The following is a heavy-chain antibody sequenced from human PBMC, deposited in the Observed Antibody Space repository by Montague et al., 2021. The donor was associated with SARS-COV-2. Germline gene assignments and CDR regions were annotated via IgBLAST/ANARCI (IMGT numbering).Heavy chain of an antibody. CDR1: GVSFSGYY. D-gene: IGHD6-13*01. V-gene: IGHV4-34*01. J-gene: IGHJ2*01. CDR3: TRGPVFSNSWYSLPTLDQRPSRYFDL. Sequence: SETLSLTCAVYGVSFSGYYWSWIRLAPGTGLEWIGEINNSGRTNSNPSLKSRVTISVDTSTNQFSLNLNSVTAADTAVYYCTRGPVFSNSWYSLPTLDQRPSRYFDLWGRGTLVIVSS. CDR2: INNSGRT.